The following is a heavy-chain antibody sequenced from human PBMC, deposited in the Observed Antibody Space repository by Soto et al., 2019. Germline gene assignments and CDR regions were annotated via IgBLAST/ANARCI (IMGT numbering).Heavy chain of an antibody. CDR1: RGSISSGDCY. CDR2: IYYSGST. J-gene: IGHJ4*01. V-gene: IGHV4-30-4*01. CDR3: ARATDDHYVWGSLVDY. Sequence: SETLSLTCTVSRGSISSGDCYWSWIRQPPGKGLAWIGSIYYSGSTYYNPSLKSRGTISVDTSKNQFSLKLSSVTAAYTAVYYCARATDDHYVWGSLVDYWGHGTLVTVSS. D-gene: IGHD3-16*01.